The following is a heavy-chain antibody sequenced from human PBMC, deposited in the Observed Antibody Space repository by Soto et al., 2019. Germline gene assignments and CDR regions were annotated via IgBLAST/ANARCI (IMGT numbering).Heavy chain of an antibody. V-gene: IGHV1-69*13. D-gene: IGHD6-6*01. CDR3: ARGEYSSSEYYYGMDV. CDR1: GGTFSSYA. CDR2: IIPIFGTA. J-gene: IGHJ6*02. Sequence: ASVTVSCQASGGTFSSYAISWVRQAPGQGLEWMGGIIPIFGTANYAQKFQGRVTITADESTSTAYMELSSLRSEDTAVYYCARGEYSSSEYYYGMDVWGQGTTVTVS.